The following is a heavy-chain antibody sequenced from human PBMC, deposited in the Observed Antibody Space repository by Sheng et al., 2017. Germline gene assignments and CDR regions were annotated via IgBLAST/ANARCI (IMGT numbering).Heavy chain of an antibody. Sequence: QVQLLQSGPEVMRPGASVKVSCKASGYNFITYGLNWVRQAPGQGLEWMGWISSYNGETRFSQKFQDRVTLTMDKSAITTSMELRSLRSDDTAVYYCTRLRPIAYLVGYSDEWGQGTLVIVSS. CDR3: TRLRPIAYLVGYSDE. J-gene: IGHJ4*02. D-gene: IGHD2-21*01. CDR2: ISSYNGET. V-gene: IGHV1-18*01. CDR1: GYNFITYG.